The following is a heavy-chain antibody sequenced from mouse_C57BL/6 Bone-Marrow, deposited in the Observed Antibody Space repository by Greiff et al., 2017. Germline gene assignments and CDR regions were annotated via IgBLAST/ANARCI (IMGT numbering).Heavy chain of an antibody. D-gene: IGHD2-5*01. Sequence: VKLQESGAELARPGASVKLSCKASGYTFTSYGISWVKQRTGQGLEWIGEIYPRSGNTYYNEKFKGKATLTADKSSSTAYMELRSLTSEDSAVYFCAREGAYYSNYDAMDYWGQGTSVTVSS. CDR3: AREGAYYSNYDAMDY. CDR1: GYTFTSYG. J-gene: IGHJ4*01. V-gene: IGHV1-81*01. CDR2: IYPRSGNT.